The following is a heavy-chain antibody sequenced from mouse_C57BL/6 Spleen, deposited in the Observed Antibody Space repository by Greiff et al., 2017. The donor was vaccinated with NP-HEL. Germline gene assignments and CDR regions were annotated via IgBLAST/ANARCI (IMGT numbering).Heavy chain of an antibody. V-gene: IGHV1-64*01. D-gene: IGHD1-1*01. CDR2: IHPNSGST. J-gene: IGHJ1*03. Sequence: VQLQQPGAELVKPGASVKLSCKASGYTFTSYWMHWVKQRPGQGLEWIGMIHPNSGSTNYNEKFKSKATLTVDKSSSTAYMQLSSLTSEDAAVYYCARSYYGSSHWYFDVWGTGTTVTVSS. CDR1: GYTFTSYW. CDR3: ARSYYGSSHWYFDV.